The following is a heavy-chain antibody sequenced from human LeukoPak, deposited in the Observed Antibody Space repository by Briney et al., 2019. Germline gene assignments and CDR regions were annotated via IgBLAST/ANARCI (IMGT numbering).Heavy chain of an antibody. Sequence: SQTLSLTCAVSGGSISSGGYSWSWIRQPPGKGLEWIGYIYHSGSTYYNPSLKSRVTISVDTSKNQFSLKLSSVTAADTAVYYCAREAEIQRGFDYWGQGTLVTVSS. J-gene: IGHJ4*02. CDR3: AREAEIQRGFDY. CDR2: IYHSGST. D-gene: IGHD5-18*01. CDR1: GGSISSGGYS. V-gene: IGHV4-30-2*01.